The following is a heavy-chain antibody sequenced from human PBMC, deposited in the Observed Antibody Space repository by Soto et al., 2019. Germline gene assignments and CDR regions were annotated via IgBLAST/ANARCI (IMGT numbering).Heavy chain of an antibody. Sequence: SETLSLTCAVYGGSFSGYYWSWIRQPPGKGLEWIGSIYYSGSTYYNPSLKSRVTISVDTSKNQFSLKLSSVTAADTAVYYCARHHYYDILTGLYYFDYWGQGTLVTVSS. J-gene: IGHJ4*02. CDR3: ARHHYYDILTGLYYFDY. CDR1: GGSFSGYY. CDR2: IYYSGST. D-gene: IGHD3-9*01. V-gene: IGHV4-34*01.